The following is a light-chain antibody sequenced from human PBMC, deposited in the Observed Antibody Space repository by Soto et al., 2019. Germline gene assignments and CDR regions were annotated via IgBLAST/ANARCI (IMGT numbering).Light chain of an antibody. V-gene: IGKV1-12*01. CDR2: LAS. J-gene: IGKJ1*01. Sequence: DIQMTQSPSSLSAAVGDRATITCRAARDVSRWLAWYQHRPGEAPKLLIYLASTLQSGAPSRFSGSGSGTEFNLTISGLQTEDFATFYCQQAKSFPRSFGQGTRVEV. CDR1: RDVSRW. CDR3: QQAKSFPRS.